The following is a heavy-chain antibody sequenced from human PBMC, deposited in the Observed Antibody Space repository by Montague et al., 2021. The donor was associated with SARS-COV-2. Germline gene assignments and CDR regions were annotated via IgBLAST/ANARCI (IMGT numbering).Heavy chain of an antibody. CDR2: XYWXSYK. J-gene: IGHJ4*02. D-gene: IGHD6-19*01. CDR3: AHRRSGWYGHYFDY. Sequence: PALVTPTQTLTLTCTFSGFSLSTSGVGVGWIRQPPGKALEWLALXYWXSYKRYSPSLKSRLTITKDTSKNQVVLTMTNMDPVDTATYYCAHRRSGWYGHYFDYWGQGTLVTVSS. CDR1: GFSLSTSGVG. V-gene: IGHV2-5*01.